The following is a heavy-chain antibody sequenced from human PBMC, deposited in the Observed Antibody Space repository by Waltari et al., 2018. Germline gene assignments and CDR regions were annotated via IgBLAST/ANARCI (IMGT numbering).Heavy chain of an antibody. V-gene: IGHV1-69-2*01. J-gene: IGHJ4*02. CDR1: GYTFTDYY. D-gene: IGHD5-12*01. CDR2: VDPEYGET. CDR3: ASVNSGYDGSVFLDY. Sequence: EVQLVQSGAEVKKPGATVKISCKASGYTFTDYYMHWVQQAPGKGFEWMGRVDPEYGETIYAENFQGRVTISVDTAKNQCSLKLSSVTAADTAVYYCASVNSGYDGSVFLDYWGQGTLVTVSS.